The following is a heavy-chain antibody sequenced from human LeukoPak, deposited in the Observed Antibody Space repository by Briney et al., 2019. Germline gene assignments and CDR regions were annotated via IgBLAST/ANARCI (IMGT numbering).Heavy chain of an antibody. CDR3: ARDYRDVLLWFGELSK. V-gene: IGHV1-18*01. J-gene: IGHJ4*02. Sequence: ASVKVSCKASGYTFTSFAISWVRQAPGQGLEWMGWISTYNGNTNYAQKLQGRVTMTTDTSTSTAYMELRSLRSDDTAVYYCARDYRDVLLWFGELSKWGQGTLVTVSS. CDR1: GYTFTSFA. CDR2: ISTYNGNT. D-gene: IGHD3-10*01.